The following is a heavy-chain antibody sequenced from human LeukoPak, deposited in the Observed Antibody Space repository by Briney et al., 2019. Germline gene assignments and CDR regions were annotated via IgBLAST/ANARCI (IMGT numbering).Heavy chain of an antibody. CDR2: ISAYNGNT. V-gene: IGHV1-18*01. Sequence: ASVKVSCKASGYTFTSHHISWVRQAPGQGLEWMGWISAYNGNTNYAQKLQGRVTMTTDTSTSTAYMELRSLRSGDTAVYYCAREMATKSFDYWGQGTLVTVSS. CDR1: GYTFTSHH. CDR3: AREMATKSFDY. J-gene: IGHJ4*02. D-gene: IGHD5-24*01.